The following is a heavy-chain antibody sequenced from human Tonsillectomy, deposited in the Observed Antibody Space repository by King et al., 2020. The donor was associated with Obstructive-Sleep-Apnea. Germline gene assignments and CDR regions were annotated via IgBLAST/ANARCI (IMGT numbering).Heavy chain of an antibody. CDR2: IRATSYGGTP. CDR3: TRGSPWIQPY. J-gene: IGHJ4*02. Sequence: VQLVESGGGLVQPGRSLRLSCRASGFTFADYAMSWFRQAPGKGLEWLGFIRATSYGGTPEYAASVKGRFTISRDDSKSILYLQMNNPKTEDTGVYFCTRGSPWIQPYWGQGILVTVSS. CDR1: GFTFADYA. D-gene: IGHD5-18*01. V-gene: IGHV3-49*03.